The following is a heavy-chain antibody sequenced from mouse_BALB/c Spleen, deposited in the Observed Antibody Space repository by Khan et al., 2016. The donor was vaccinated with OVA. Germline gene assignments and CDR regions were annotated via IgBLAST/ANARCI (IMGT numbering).Heavy chain of an antibody. CDR3: ASHLTGSFAY. J-gene: IGHJ3*01. Sequence: EVELVESGGDLVRPGGSLQLSCTASGFTFSSYSMSWVRQTPDKRREWVATISSDGDYTYYPDNVKGRFTISRDNARNTLYLQMSSLKSEDTAMYYCASHLTGSFAYWGQGTLVTVSA. V-gene: IGHV5-6*01. D-gene: IGHD4-1*01. CDR1: GFTFSSYS. CDR2: ISSDGDYT.